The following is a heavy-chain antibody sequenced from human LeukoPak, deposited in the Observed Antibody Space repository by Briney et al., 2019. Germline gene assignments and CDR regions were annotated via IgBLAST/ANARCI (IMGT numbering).Heavy chain of an antibody. V-gene: IGHV4-39*01. CDR2: IYYSGST. J-gene: IGHJ4*02. CDR3: ARHVGGRGYSTSSPRGIDY. Sequence: TSETLSLTCTVSGGSISSSNYNWGWIRQPPGKGLGWVESIYYSGSTYFNPSLKSRVTISVDTSKNQFSLKLSSVTAADTAVYCCARHVGGRGYSTSSPRGIDYWGQGTLVTVSS. CDR1: GGSISSSNYN. D-gene: IGHD6-6*01.